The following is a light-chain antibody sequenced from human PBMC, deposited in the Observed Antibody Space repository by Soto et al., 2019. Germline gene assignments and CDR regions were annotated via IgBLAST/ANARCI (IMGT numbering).Light chain of an antibody. CDR2: EVT. V-gene: IGLV2-23*02. Sequence: QSALTQPASVSGSPGQSITISCTGTSSDVGSHNFVSWYQQRPGKAPKLMIFEVTKRPSGVSNRFSASKSGNTASLTISGVQAEDEADYYCQAYDDSLTAFVFGGGTKVTVL. CDR1: SSDVGSHNF. CDR3: QAYDDSLTAFV. J-gene: IGLJ3*02.